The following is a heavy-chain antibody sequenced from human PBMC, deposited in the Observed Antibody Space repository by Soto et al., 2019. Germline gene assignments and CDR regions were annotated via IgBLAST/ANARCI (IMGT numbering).Heavy chain of an antibody. J-gene: IGHJ4*02. D-gene: IGHD4-17*01. V-gene: IGHV3-23*01. CDR3: AKAEYGGNSFGGKFDS. CDR2: ISDSSGGRT. Sequence: PGGSLRLSCAASGFDFKNHAMSWVRQAPGKGLEWVSGISDSSGGRTYHADSVKGRFTISRDNSKNTLYLQMTRLRNEDTAVYYCAKAEYGGNSFGGKFDSWGQGILVTVSS. CDR1: GFDFKNHA.